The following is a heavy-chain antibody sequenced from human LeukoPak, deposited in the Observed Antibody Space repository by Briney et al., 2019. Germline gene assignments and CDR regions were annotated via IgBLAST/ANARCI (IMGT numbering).Heavy chain of an antibody. CDR3: VKDGGIYPAWYFDC. Sequence: GGSLRLSCAASGFPFSTYAMTWVRQAPGKGLEWVSTLSDTSSMIYYADSVKGRFTISRDNSKNTVYLQMNSLRVDDTAVCYCVKDGGIYPAWYFDCWGQGTLVTVSS. D-gene: IGHD1-26*01. CDR2: LSDTSSMI. V-gene: IGHV3-23*01. J-gene: IGHJ4*02. CDR1: GFPFSTYA.